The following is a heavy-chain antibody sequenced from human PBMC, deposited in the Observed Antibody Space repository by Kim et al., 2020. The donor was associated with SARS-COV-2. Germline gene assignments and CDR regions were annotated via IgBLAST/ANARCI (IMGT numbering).Heavy chain of an antibody. CDR3: AREPRTTIMWSWLDP. CDR2: MYYSGTT. CDR1: GGSVSTSDSY. J-gene: IGHJ5*02. V-gene: IGHV4-39*07. D-gene: IGHD5-12*01. Sequence: SETLSLTCTVSGGSVSTSDSYWGWIRQPPGKGLEWIGSMYYSGTTYYNPSLKSRVTISIHTSKNQFSLKLNSVTDADTAVYYCAREPRTTIMWSWLDPWGQGTLVTVSS.